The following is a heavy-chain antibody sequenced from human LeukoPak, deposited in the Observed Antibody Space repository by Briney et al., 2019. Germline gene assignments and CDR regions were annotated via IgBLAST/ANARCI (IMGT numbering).Heavy chain of an antibody. Sequence: ASVKVSCKASGYTFTNYDINWVRQATGQGLEWMGYMKPNSGNTGYTQKFQGRVTMTRDTSISAAYMELSSLTSEDTAVYYCATELRWKDHWGQGTLVTVSS. CDR1: GYTFTNYD. CDR2: MKPNSGNT. J-gene: IGHJ4*02. CDR3: ATELRWKDH. D-gene: IGHD4-23*01. V-gene: IGHV1-8*01.